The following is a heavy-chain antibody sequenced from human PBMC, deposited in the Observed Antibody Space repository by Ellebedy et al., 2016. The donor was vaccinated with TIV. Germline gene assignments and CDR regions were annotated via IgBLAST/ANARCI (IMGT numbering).Heavy chain of an antibody. CDR1: RFTFSTYA. D-gene: IGHD1-26*01. V-gene: IGHV3-30-3*01. CDR2: ISYDGSYK. J-gene: IGHJ5*01. CDR3: ARGYSYGWRGGFDS. Sequence: GESLKISCAASRFTFSTYAMHWVRQAPGKGLEWVAVISYDGSYKYYADSVKGRFTVSRDNAKNTLYLQMSSLRAEDTALYYCARGYSYGWRGGFDSWGQGTVVTVSS.